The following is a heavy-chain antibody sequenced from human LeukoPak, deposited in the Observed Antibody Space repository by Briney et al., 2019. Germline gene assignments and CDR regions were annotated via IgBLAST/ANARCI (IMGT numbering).Heavy chain of an antibody. CDR3: ARDRGYTSGPYYFDH. D-gene: IGHD6-19*01. CDR2: IKEDGSEK. J-gene: IGHJ4*02. Sequence: GGTLRLSCAASGFTFSRYWMSWVRQAPGKGLEWVANIKEDGSEKYYVDSVKGRSTISRDNAKNSLLLLMNSLRAEDTAVYYCARDRGYTSGPYYFDHWGQGTLVTVSS. CDR1: GFTFSRYW. V-gene: IGHV3-7*01.